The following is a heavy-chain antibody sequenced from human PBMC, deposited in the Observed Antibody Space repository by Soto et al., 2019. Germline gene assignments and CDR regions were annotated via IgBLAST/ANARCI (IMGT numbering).Heavy chain of an antibody. CDR1: GFTFSDYW. V-gene: IGHV3-7*01. Sequence: PGGSLRLSCAVSGFTFSDYWMSWVRQAPGKGLEWVANIKQDGNEKYYADSVKGRFTISRDNAKNSLYLQMNSLRDEDTAVYYCARESRFLEWLSLNWFDPWGQGTLVTVSS. CDR2: IKQDGNEK. J-gene: IGHJ5*02. CDR3: ARESRFLEWLSLNWFDP. D-gene: IGHD3-3*01.